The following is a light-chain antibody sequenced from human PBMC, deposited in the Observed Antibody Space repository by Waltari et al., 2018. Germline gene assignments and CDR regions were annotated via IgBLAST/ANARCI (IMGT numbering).Light chain of an antibody. J-gene: IGLJ3*02. Sequence: QSVVTQPPSASGTPGQRVTISCSGRRSNIGNNYVYWYQQLPGTAPKLFIHRHKRRPGGVPARFCGSQSGNSDSLAISGLRSEDEADYYCAVWDDALSGAVFGGGTKLTVL. CDR2: RHK. CDR1: RSNIGNNY. CDR3: AVWDDALSGAV. V-gene: IGLV1-47*01.